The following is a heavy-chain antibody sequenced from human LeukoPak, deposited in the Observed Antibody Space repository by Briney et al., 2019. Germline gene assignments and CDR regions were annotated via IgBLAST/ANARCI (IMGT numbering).Heavy chain of an antibody. D-gene: IGHD3-3*01. V-gene: IGHV1-69*11. CDR1: GGTFSSYA. J-gene: IGHJ4*02. CDR2: IIPILGTA. CDR3: ARDSTTYYDFWSGYHPKPFDY. Sequence: SVKVSCKASGGTFSSYAISWVRQAPGQGLEWMGRIIPILGTANYAQKFQGRVTITTDESTSTAYMELSSLRSEDTAVYYCARDSTTYYDFWSGYHPKPFDYWGQGTLVTVSS.